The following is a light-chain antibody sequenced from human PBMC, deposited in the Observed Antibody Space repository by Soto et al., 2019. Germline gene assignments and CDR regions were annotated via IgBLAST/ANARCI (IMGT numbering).Light chain of an antibody. CDR1: QSLLHSNGYNY. CDR3: MQPLQSWT. CDR2: LGS. V-gene: IGKV2-28*01. Sequence: QSPLSLPVTPGDPASISCRSSQSLLHSNGYNYLDWYLQKPGQSPQLLIYLGSNRASGVPDRFSGSGSGTDFTLKISRVEAEDVGVYYCMQPLQSWTFGQGTKVDIK. J-gene: IGKJ1*01.